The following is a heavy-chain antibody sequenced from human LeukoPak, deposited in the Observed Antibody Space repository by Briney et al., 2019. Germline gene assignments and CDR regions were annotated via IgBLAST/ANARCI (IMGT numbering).Heavy chain of an antibody. CDR2: INPNSGGT. CDR3: ARGMEPYYYMDV. D-gene: IGHD1-26*01. J-gene: IGHJ6*03. Sequence: ASVKVSCKASGYSFTGYFMHWVRQAPGQGLEWMGWINPNSGGTNYAQKFQGRVTMTRDTSISTAYMELSRLRSDDTAVYYCARGMEPYYYMDVWGKGTTVTVSS. CDR1: GYSFTGYF. V-gene: IGHV1-2*02.